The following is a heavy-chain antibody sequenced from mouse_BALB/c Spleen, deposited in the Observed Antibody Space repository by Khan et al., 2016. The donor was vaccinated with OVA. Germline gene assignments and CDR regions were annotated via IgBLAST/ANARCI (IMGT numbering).Heavy chain of an antibody. V-gene: IGHV5-17*02. D-gene: IGHD2-4*01. CDR3: ARSLITTWYFDV. CDR1: GFTFSSFG. Sequence: EVELVESGGGLVQPGGSRKLSCAASGFTFSSFGMHWVRQAPEKGLEWVAYLSSGSATIYYADTVKGRFTISRDNPKNTMFLQMTSLRSEDTGIYYCARSLITTWYFDVWGAGTTVTVSS. CDR2: LSSGSATI. J-gene: IGHJ1*01.